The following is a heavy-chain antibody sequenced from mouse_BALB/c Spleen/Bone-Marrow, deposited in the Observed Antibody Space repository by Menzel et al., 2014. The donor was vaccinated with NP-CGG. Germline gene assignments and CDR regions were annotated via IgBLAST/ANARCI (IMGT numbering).Heavy chain of an antibody. Sequence: EVQLVESGGDLVKPGGSLKLSCAASGFTFSGYGMSWVRQTPDKRLEWVATISTGGSQTYYTDSVKGRFTISRDNAKNTLCLQMSSLKSEDSAIYYCARRGYDNSYWYFGVWGAGTAVTVSS. CDR1: GFTFSGYG. J-gene: IGHJ1*01. D-gene: IGHD2-10*02. CDR3: ARRGYDNSYWYFGV. V-gene: IGHV5-6*01. CDR2: ISTGGSQT.